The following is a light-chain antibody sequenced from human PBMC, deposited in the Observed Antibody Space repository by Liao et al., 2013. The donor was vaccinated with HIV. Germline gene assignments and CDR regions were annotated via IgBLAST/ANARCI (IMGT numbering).Light chain of an antibody. CDR2: KDS. CDR3: QAWDRSTVV. V-gene: IGLV3-27*01. Sequence: SYELTQPSSVSVSPGQTARITCSGDVLAKKYARWFQQKPGQAPVLVIYKDSERPSGIPERFSGSNSGNTATLTISGTQATDEADYYCQAWDRSTVVFGGGTKLTVL. J-gene: IGLJ2*01. CDR1: VLAKKY.